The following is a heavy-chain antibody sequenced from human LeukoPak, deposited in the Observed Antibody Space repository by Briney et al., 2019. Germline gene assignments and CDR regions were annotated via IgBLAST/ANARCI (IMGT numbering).Heavy chain of an antibody. J-gene: IGHJ3*02. Sequence: SETLSLTCTVSGGSISSGGYYWGWIRQHPGKGLEWIGYIYYSGSTYYNPSLKSRVTISVDTSKNQFSLKLSSVTAADTAVYYCARVRNCGGDCKAFDIWGQGTMVTVSS. CDR2: IYYSGST. D-gene: IGHD2-21*02. V-gene: IGHV4-31*03. CDR1: GGSISSGGYY. CDR3: ARVRNCGGDCKAFDI.